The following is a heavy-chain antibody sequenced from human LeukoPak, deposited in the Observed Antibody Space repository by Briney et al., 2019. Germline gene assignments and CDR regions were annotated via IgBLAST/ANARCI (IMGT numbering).Heavy chain of an antibody. Sequence: RRSLRLSCAASGFTFSSYGMHWVRQAPGKGLERVSVIWSDGSNKYYADSVKGRFTISRDNSKNTLYLQMNCLRAEDTGVYFCARDHSSGWYYFDYWGQGTLVTVSS. CDR2: IWSDGSNK. CDR3: ARDHSSGWYYFDY. CDR1: GFTFSSYG. D-gene: IGHD6-19*01. J-gene: IGHJ4*02. V-gene: IGHV3-33*01.